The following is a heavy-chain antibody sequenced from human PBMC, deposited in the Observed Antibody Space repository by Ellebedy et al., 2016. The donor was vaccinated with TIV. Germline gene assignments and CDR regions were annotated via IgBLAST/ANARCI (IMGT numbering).Heavy chain of an antibody. J-gene: IGHJ4*02. CDR2: INHSGST. D-gene: IGHD1-26*01. CDR1: GGSFSGYY. CDR3: ARPVGATTVPSFFDY. V-gene: IGHV4-34*01. Sequence: GSLRLXCAVYGGSFSGYYWSWIRQPPGKGLEWIGEINHSGSTNYNPSLKSRVTISVDTSKNQFSLKLSSVTAADTAVYYCARPVGATTVPSFFDYWGQGTLVTVSS.